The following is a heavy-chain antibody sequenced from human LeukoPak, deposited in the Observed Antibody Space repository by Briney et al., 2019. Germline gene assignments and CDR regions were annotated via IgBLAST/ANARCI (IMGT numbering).Heavy chain of an antibody. CDR1: GGSISSSNW. D-gene: IGHD6-19*01. CDR2: IYYSGST. Sequence: SETLSLTCAVSGGSISSSNWWSWVRQPPGKGLEWIGYIYYSGSTNYNPFLKSRVTISVDTSKNQFSLKLSSVTAADTAVYYCAREGSGWHGANYYFDYWGQGTLVTVSS. J-gene: IGHJ4*02. V-gene: IGHV4-4*02. CDR3: AREGSGWHGANYYFDY.